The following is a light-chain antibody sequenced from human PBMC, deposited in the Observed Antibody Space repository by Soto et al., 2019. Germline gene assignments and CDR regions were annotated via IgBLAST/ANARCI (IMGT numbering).Light chain of an antibody. CDR2: DAS. V-gene: IGKV3-11*01. CDR1: QSVSSSY. J-gene: IGKJ5*01. CDR3: QQRSNSIT. Sequence: EIVLTQSPATLSLSPVERATLSCMASQSVSSSYLAWYPQKPGQAPRLLIYDASNRATGIPARFSGSGSGTDFTLTISSLEPEDFAVYYCQQRSNSITCGQGTRREIK.